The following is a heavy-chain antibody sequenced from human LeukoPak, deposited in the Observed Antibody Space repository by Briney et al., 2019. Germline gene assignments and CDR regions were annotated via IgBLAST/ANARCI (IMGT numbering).Heavy chain of an antibody. J-gene: IGHJ4*02. V-gene: IGHV1-3*01. CDR3: ARGNSHSGSSFDY. D-gene: IGHD1-26*01. Sequence: ASVKVSCKASGYTFINYAINWGRQAPGQRPEWMGWINAVNGNTKYSQKFQGRVTITRDTSASTAYMELSSLRSEDTAVYYCARGNSHSGSSFDYWGQGTLVTVSS. CDR1: GYTFINYA. CDR2: INAVNGNT.